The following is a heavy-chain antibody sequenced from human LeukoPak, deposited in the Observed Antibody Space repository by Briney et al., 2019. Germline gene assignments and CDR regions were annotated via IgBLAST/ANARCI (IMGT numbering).Heavy chain of an antibody. CDR3: ARAPTPLMSAGKGRWFDP. CDR1: GGSISSSSYY. CDR2: IYYSGST. D-gene: IGHD6-13*01. J-gene: IGHJ5*02. V-gene: IGHV4-39*07. Sequence: MSSETLSLTCTVSGGSISSSSYYWGWIRQPPGKGLEWIGSIYYSGSTYYNPSLKSRVTISVDTSKNQFSLKLSSVTAADTAVYYCARAPTPLMSAGKGRWFDPWGQGTLVTVSS.